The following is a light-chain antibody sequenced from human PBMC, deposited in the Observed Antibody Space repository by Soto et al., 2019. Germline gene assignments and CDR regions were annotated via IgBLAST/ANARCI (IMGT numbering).Light chain of an antibody. J-gene: IGKJ1*01. CDR3: QKYNSAPWT. V-gene: IGKV1-27*01. CDR2: AAS. CDR1: QGITHY. Sequence: EIQMTQFPSSLSASGGDRVPISCPASQGITHYLGWYQQKPGKVPKLLIYAASTLQSGVPSRFSGSGSGSDFTLTISSLQPEDVATYYCQKYNSAPWTFGQGTKVEIK.